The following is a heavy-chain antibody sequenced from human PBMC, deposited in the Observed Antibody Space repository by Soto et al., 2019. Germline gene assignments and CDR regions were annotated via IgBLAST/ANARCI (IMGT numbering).Heavy chain of an antibody. J-gene: IGHJ5*02. Sequence: QVQLVQSGAEVKKPGSSVKVSCKASGGTFSSYAISWVRQAPGQGLEWMGGIIPIFGTANYAQKFQGRVTITADESTSTAYMELSSLRSEGTAVYYCASGNWNYGSRGHWFDPWGQGTLVTVSS. CDR3: ASGNWNYGSRGHWFDP. D-gene: IGHD1-7*01. V-gene: IGHV1-69*12. CDR2: IIPIFGTA. CDR1: GGTFSSYA.